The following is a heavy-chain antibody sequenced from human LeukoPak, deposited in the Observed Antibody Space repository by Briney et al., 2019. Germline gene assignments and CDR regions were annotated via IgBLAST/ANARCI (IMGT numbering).Heavy chain of an antibody. V-gene: IGHV4-4*02. CDR3: ARRAVAGTGEYFQY. CDR2: IYYSGST. D-gene: IGHD6-13*01. J-gene: IGHJ1*01. CDR1: GGFITQTNY. Sequence: SETLSLTCGVSGGFITQTNYWTWVRQPPGKGLEWIGYIYYSGSTYYNPSLKSRVTISVDTSENQFSLRLSSVTAADTAVYYCARRAVAGTGEYFQYWGQGTLVTVSS.